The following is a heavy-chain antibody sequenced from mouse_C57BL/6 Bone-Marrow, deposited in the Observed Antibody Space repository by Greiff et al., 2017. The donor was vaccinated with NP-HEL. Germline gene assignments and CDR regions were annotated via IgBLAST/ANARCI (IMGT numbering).Heavy chain of an antibody. D-gene: IGHD1-1*01. CDR1: GYTFTSYW. V-gene: IGHV1-69*01. CDR3: ARGGATVVAPFDY. Sequence: VQLQQSGAELVMPGASVKLSCKASGYTFTSYWMHWVKQRPGQGLEWIGEIDPSDSYTNYNQKFKGKSTLTVDKSSSTAYMQLSSLTSEDSAVYYCARGGATVVAPFDYWGQGTTLTVSS. CDR2: IDPSDSYT. J-gene: IGHJ2*01.